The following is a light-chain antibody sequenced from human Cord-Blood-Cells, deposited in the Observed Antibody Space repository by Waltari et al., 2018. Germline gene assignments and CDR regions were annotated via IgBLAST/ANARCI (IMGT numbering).Light chain of an antibody. CDR3: CSYAGSSTFVV. V-gene: IGLV2-23*03. CDR1: SSDVGSFNL. Sequence: QSALTQPASVSGSLGQPFTISCTGTSSDVGSFNLASCYQQHPGKAPKLMIYAGSKRPSGVSKRFSGSKSGNTASLTISGLQAEDEADYYCCSYAGSSTFVVFGGGTKLTVL. CDR2: AGS. J-gene: IGLJ2*01.